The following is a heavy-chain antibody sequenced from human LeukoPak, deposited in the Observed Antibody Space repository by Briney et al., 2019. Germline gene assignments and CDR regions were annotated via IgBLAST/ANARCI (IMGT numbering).Heavy chain of an antibody. CDR1: GFTFSSYG. CDR2: ISYDGSNK. Sequence: PGRSLRLSCAASGFTFSSYGMHWVRQAPGKGLEWVAVISYDGSNKYYADSVKGRFTISRDNSKNTLYLQMNSLRAEDTAVYYCAKGPRYFDWLTDPDDAFDIWGQGTMVTVSS. V-gene: IGHV3-30*18. CDR3: AKGPRYFDWLTDPDDAFDI. D-gene: IGHD3-9*01. J-gene: IGHJ3*02.